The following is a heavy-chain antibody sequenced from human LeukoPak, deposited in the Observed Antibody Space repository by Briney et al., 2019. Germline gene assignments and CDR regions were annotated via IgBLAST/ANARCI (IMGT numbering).Heavy chain of an antibody. CDR1: GGSISSGGYY. V-gene: IGHV4-31*03. CDR2: IYYSGST. J-gene: IGHJ4*02. Sequence: SETLSLTCTVSGGSISSGGYYWSWIRQHPGKGLEWIGYIYYSGSTYYNPSLKSRVTISVDTSKNQFSLKLSSVTAADTAVYYCARDSSYDSSGYYQYWGQGTLVTASS. D-gene: IGHD3-22*01. CDR3: ARDSSYDSSGYYQY.